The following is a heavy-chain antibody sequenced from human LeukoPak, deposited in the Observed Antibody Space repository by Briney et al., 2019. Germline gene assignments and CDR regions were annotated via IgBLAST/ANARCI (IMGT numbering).Heavy chain of an antibody. J-gene: IGHJ6*02. CDR1: GFTFSSHS. V-gene: IGHV3-21*01. Sequence: GTSLRLSCAASGFTFSSHSMNWVRQAPGKGLEWVSSISSSSSYIYYADSVKGRFTISRDNAKNSLYLQMNSLRAEDTAVYYCATGSSDWGYGMDVWGQGTTVTVSS. CDR3: ATGSSDWGYGMDV. CDR2: ISSSSSYI. D-gene: IGHD6-19*01.